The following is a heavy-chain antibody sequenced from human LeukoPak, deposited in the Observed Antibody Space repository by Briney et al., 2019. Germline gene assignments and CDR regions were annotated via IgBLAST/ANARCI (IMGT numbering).Heavy chain of an antibody. CDR1: EYTFTGYY. Sequence: GASVKVSYKASEYTFTGYYMHWVRQAPGQGLEWMGRINPNSGGTNYAQKFQGRVTMTRDTSISTAYMELSRLRSDDTAVYYCARDMGEVVGATLDYWGQGTLVTVSS. D-gene: IGHD1-26*01. CDR3: ARDMGEVVGATLDY. V-gene: IGHV1-2*06. CDR2: INPNSGGT. J-gene: IGHJ4*02.